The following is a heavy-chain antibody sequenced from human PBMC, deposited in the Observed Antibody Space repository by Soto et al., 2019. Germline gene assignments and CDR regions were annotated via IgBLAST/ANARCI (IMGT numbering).Heavy chain of an antibody. Sequence: EVQLVESGGGLVKPGGSLRLSCVASGFSFSNAWMNWVRQAPGKGLEWVGRIKWCSHAGAIDYAAPVKGRFTISRDNSKNTLYLQLNSLTTEDTAVYYCTRGGPLANCFDYWGQGTRVTVSS. CDR2: IKWCSHAGAI. V-gene: IGHV3-15*07. CDR3: TRGGPLANCFDY. CDR1: GFSFSNAW. D-gene: IGHD2-15*01. J-gene: IGHJ4*02.